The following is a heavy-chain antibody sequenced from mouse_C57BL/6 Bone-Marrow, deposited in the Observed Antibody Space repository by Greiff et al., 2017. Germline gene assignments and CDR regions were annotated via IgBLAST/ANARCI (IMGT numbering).Heavy chain of an antibody. CDR3: ARGFAY. CDR1: GYTFSSYW. V-gene: IGHV1-7*01. CDR2: SNPSSGYT. Sequence: QVQLQQSGAELAKPGASVKLSCKASGYTFSSYWMHWVKPRPGQGLEWIGYSNPSSGYTKYNQKFKDKATVTADKSSSAAYMQLSSLTYEDAAVYYCARGFAYWGQGTLVTVSA. J-gene: IGHJ3*01.